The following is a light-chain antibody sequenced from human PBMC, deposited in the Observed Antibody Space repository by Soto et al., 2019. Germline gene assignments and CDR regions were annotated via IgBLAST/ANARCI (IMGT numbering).Light chain of an antibody. V-gene: IGLV1-44*01. CDR2: TTN. Sequence: QSVLTQPHSASGTPGQRVTISCSGSSSNIGTNSVHWFQQLPGTAPKLLISTTNQRPSGVPERFSGSKSGTSASLAISGLQSEDEADYYCAAWDDSLNGHVFVNGTKVNDL. J-gene: IGLJ1*01. CDR1: SSNIGTNS. CDR3: AAWDDSLNGHV.